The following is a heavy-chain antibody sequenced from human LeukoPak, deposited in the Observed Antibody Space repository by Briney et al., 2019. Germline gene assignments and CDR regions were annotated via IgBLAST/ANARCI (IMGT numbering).Heavy chain of an antibody. CDR3: ARLSYYDFWSPNWFDP. D-gene: IGHD3-3*01. J-gene: IGHJ5*02. CDR1: GYTFTSYG. V-gene: IGHV1-18*01. CDR2: ISAYNGNT. Sequence: ASVKVSCKASGYTFTSYGISWVRQAPGQGLEWMGWISAYNGNTNYAQKLQGRVTMTTDTSTSTAYMELRSLRSDDTAVYYCARLSYYDFWSPNWFDPWGQGTLVTVSS.